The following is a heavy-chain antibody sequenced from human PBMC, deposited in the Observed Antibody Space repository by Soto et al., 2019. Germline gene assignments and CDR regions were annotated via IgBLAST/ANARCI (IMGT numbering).Heavy chain of an antibody. Sequence: GGSLRLSCAASGFTFSSYSMNWVRQAPGKGLEWVSSISSSSSYIYYADSVKGRFTISRDNAKNSLYLQMNSLGAEDTAVYYCARGHGSGSYYIGFNWFDPWGQGTLVTVSS. D-gene: IGHD3-10*01. CDR2: ISSSSSYI. CDR3: ARGHGSGSYYIGFNWFDP. V-gene: IGHV3-21*01. CDR1: GFTFSSYS. J-gene: IGHJ5*02.